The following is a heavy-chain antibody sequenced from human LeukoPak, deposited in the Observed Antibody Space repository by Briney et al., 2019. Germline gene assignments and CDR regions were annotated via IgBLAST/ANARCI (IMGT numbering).Heavy chain of an antibody. J-gene: IGHJ4*02. Sequence: ASVKVSCKASGYTFTSYYIHWVRQAPGQGLEWMGIIDPSGGSTSYAQKFQGRVTMTRDTSTSTVYMELSSLRSEDTAVYYCAREAGTAMAPFDYWGQGTLVTVSS. CDR3: AREAGTAMAPFDY. CDR1: GYTFTSYY. CDR2: IDPSGGST. V-gene: IGHV1-46*01. D-gene: IGHD5-18*01.